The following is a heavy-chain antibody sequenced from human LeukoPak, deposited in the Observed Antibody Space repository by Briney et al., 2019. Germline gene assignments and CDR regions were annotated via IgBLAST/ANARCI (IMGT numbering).Heavy chain of an antibody. CDR1: GYTFTGYY. CDR3: ARARGVVVPAAICY. D-gene: IGHD2-2*01. CDR2: INPNSGGT. Sequence: GASVKVSCKASGYTFTGYYMHWVRQAPGQGLGWMGWINPNSGGTNYAQKFQGRVTMTRDTSISTAYMELSRLRSDDTAVYYCARARGVVVPAAICYWGQGTLVTVSS. J-gene: IGHJ4*02. V-gene: IGHV1-2*02.